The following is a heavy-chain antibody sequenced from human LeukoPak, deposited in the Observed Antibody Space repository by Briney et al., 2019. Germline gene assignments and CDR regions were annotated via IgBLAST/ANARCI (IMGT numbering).Heavy chain of an antibody. J-gene: IGHJ5*01. CDR3: ARESRGWYIDS. CDR1: GFTFSSYA. CDR2: ISGSGGST. D-gene: IGHD6-19*01. V-gene: IGHV3-23*01. Sequence: GGSLRLSCAASGFTFSSYAMSWVRQAPGKGLEWVSAISGSGGSTYYADSVKGRFTISRDNAKNSLYLHMNSLSAEDTAVYYCARESRGWYIDSWGQGTLVTVSS.